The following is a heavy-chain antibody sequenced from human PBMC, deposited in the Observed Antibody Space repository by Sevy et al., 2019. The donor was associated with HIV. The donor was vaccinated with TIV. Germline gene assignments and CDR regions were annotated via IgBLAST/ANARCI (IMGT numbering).Heavy chain of an antibody. D-gene: IGHD1-26*01. Sequence: ASVKVSCKASGYTFSDHGINWVRQAPGQGLEWMGWISTYNANTNYAQNFQGRVTMTTDTSTNTAYMELWSLRSDDMAVYYCATRGRVDATSRYYYYAMDVWGQGTTVTVSS. J-gene: IGHJ6*02. V-gene: IGHV1-18*03. CDR3: ATRGRVDATSRYYYYAMDV. CDR1: GYTFSDHG. CDR2: ISTYNANT.